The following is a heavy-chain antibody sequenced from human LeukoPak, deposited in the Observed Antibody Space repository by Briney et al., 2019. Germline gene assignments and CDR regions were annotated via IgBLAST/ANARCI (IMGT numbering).Heavy chain of an antibody. CDR3: TLRTRRGYSYGY. D-gene: IGHD5-18*01. J-gene: IGHJ4*02. Sequence: GGSLRLSCTASVFTFGEYAMSWFRQAPGKGLEWVGFIRSKAYGGTTEYAASVKGRFTISRDDSKSIAYLQMNSLKTEDTAVYYCTLRTRRGYSYGYWGQGTLVTVSS. V-gene: IGHV3-49*03. CDR2: IRSKAYGGTT. CDR1: VFTFGEYA.